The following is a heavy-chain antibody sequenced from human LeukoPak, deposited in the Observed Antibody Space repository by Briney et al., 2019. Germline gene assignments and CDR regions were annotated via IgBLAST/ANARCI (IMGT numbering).Heavy chain of an antibody. J-gene: IGHJ4*02. CDR3: ARGSPINYYDSSGYYSGINYLDY. V-gene: IGHV3-30*03. CDR1: GFTFSSYG. Sequence: PGGSLRLSCAASGFTFSSYGMHWVRQAPGKGLEWVAVVANDGRDKKYADSVRGRFTISRDNSKNTVYLQMNSLRAEDTAVYYCARGSPINYYDSSGYYSGINYLDYWGQGTLVTVSS. CDR2: VANDGRDK. D-gene: IGHD3-22*01.